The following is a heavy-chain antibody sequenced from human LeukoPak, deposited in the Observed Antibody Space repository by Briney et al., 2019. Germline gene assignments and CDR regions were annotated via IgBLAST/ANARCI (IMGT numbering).Heavy chain of an antibody. J-gene: IGHJ4*02. V-gene: IGHV3-11*04. D-gene: IGHD1-26*01. CDR2: ISSSGSSI. Sequence: PGGSLRLSCAASGFTFSDYYMSWIRQALGKGLEWIAYISSSGSSIQYAESVRGRFTISRDNAKTSPYLQMNSLRAEDTSVYYCARSPQWELPDCWGQGTLVTVSS. CDR1: GFTFSDYY. CDR3: ARSPQWELPDC.